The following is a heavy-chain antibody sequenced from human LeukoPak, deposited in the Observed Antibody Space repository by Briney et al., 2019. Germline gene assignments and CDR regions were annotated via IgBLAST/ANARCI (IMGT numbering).Heavy chain of an antibody. CDR2: IYHSGST. Sequence: SETQSLTCGVSGYSITSDCYWGWIRQPPGKGLDWIGSIYHSGSTYYNPSLQSRVTISVDTSKNQFSLKLKSVTAADTAVYYCARNCKSMAGICNWFDPWGQGTLVTVSS. D-gene: IGHD6-19*01. J-gene: IGHJ5*02. CDR3: ARNCKSMAGICNWFDP. V-gene: IGHV4-38-2*01. CDR1: GYSITSDCY.